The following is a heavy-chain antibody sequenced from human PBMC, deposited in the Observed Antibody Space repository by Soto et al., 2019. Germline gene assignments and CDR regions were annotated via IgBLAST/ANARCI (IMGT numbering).Heavy chain of an antibody. CDR1: GYTLTELS. Sequence: GASVKVSCKVSGYTLTELSMHWVRQAPGKGLEWMGGFDPEDGETIYAQKIQGRVTMTEDTSTDTAYMEMSSLRSEDTAVYYCATAGVVAGSLDYWGQGTLVTVSS. J-gene: IGHJ4*02. V-gene: IGHV1-24*01. CDR2: FDPEDGET. CDR3: ATAGVVAGSLDY. D-gene: IGHD6-19*01.